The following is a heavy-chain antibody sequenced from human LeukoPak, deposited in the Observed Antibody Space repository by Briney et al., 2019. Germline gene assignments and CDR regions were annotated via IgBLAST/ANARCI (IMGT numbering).Heavy chain of an antibody. J-gene: IGHJ4*02. Sequence: GASVKVSCKASGYTFTNYGISWVRQAPGQGLEWMGWISAYTGNTNYAQNLQGRVTMTTDTSTSTAYMELRSLRSDDTAVYYCARSGVGYFYGTTGYYPLDYWGQGTLVTVSS. CDR3: ARSGVGYFYGTTGYYPLDY. V-gene: IGHV1-18*01. D-gene: IGHD3-22*01. CDR1: GYTFTNYG. CDR2: ISAYTGNT.